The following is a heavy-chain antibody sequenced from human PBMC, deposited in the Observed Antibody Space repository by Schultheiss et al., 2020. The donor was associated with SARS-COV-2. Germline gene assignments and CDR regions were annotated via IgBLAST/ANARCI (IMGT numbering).Heavy chain of an antibody. CDR1: GFTFSSYW. V-gene: IGHV3-7*03. Sequence: GGSLRLSCAASGFTFSSYWMSWVRQAPGKGLEWVANIKQDGSEKYYVDSVKGRFTISRDNAKNSLYLQMNSLRAEDTAVYYCARVIGGGWLQTYYGMDVWGQGTTVTVSS. CDR3: ARVIGGGWLQTYYGMDV. J-gene: IGHJ6*02. CDR2: IKQDGSEK. D-gene: IGHD5-24*01.